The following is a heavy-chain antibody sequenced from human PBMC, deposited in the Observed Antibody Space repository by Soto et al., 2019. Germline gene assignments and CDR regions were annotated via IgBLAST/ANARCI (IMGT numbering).Heavy chain of an antibody. Sequence: PGGSLRLSCAASGFTFSSYAMHWVRQAPGKGLEYVSAISSNGGSTYYANSVKGRFTISRDNSKNTLYLQMGSLRAEDLAVYYCARDQYWGGYSSSWPQYYYYGMDVWGQGTTVTVSS. V-gene: IGHV3-64*01. CDR3: ARDQYWGGYSSSWPQYYYYGMDV. J-gene: IGHJ6*02. D-gene: IGHD6-13*01. CDR1: GFTFSSYA. CDR2: ISSNGGST.